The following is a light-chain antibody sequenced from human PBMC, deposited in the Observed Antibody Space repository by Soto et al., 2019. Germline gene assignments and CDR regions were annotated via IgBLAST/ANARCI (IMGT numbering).Light chain of an antibody. CDR3: SSYTPSGTLV. Sequence: QSALTQPASVSGSPGQSIAISCTGPSSDVGAYNLVCWFKQHPGEAPKLMIYDVATRPSGISDRFSGSKSGNTASLTISGLQAEDEAHYYCSSYTPSGTLVFGGGTKVTVL. CDR2: DVA. V-gene: IGLV2-14*03. J-gene: IGLJ2*01. CDR1: SSDVGAYNL.